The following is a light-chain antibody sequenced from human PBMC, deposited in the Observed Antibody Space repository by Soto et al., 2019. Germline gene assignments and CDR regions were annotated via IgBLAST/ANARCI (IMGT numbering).Light chain of an antibody. Sequence: DIQMTQSPSTLSASVGDRVTITCRASQSISSWLAWYQQKPGKAPKLLIYDASSLESGVPSRFSGSGSGTEFTLTISSLQPEDFADYYCQQLKSYPITFGQGTRLEIK. CDR3: QQLKSYPIT. V-gene: IGKV1-5*01. CDR2: DAS. J-gene: IGKJ5*01. CDR1: QSISSW.